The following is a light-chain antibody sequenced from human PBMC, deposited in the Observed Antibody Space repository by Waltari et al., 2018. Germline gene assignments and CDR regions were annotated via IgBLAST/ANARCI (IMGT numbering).Light chain of an antibody. J-gene: IGLJ1*01. CDR1: SSDIGAYNY. Sequence: QSALTQPASVSGSPGQSTTVSCTGTSSDIGAYNYVSWYQQHPGKAPELMIYEVTKRPSGVSARFAGSKSGNTASLTIAGLQSEDEADYYCCSYTISDTYVFGTGTKVTVL. CDR2: EVT. V-gene: IGLV2-14*01. CDR3: CSYTISDTYV.